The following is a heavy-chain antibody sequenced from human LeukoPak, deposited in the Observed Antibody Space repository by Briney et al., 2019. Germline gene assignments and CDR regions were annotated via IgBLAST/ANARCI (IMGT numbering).Heavy chain of an antibody. CDR1: GFTFSSYG. CDR2: IWYDGSNK. CDR3: ARDYGYFCSSTSCHDAFDI. J-gene: IGHJ3*02. D-gene: IGHD2-2*01. V-gene: IGHV3-33*01. Sequence: GGSLRLSCAASGFTFSSYGMHWVRQAPGKGLEWVAVIWYDGSNKYYADSVKGRFTISRDNSKNTLYLQMNSLRAEDTAVYYCARDYGYFCSSTSCHDAFDIWGQGTMVTVSS.